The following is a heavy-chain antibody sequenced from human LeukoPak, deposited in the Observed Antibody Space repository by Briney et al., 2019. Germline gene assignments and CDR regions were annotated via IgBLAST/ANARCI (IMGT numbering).Heavy chain of an antibody. CDR3: ARHVKYYYDSSGPGHFDY. V-gene: IGHV4-39*01. D-gene: IGHD3-22*01. CDR2: IYYSGST. CDR1: GGSISSSSYY. J-gene: IGHJ4*02. Sequence: PSETLSLTCTVSGGSISSSSYYWGWIRQPPGKGLEWIGSIYYSGSTYYNPSLKSRVTISVDTSKNQFSLKLSSVTAADTAVYYCARHVKYYYDSSGPGHFDYWGQGTLVTVSS.